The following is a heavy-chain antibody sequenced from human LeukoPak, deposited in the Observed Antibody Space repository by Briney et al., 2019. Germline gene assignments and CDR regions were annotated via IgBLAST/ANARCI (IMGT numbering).Heavy chain of an antibody. CDR1: GGSITNFY. V-gene: IGHV4-59*01. Sequence: SERLSLTCTVSGGSITNFYGGWIRQSPGKGLELIGYIYYSGTTNYSPSLKSRVSISVDTSKKQFSLKLSSVTAADTAVYYCARSPGGGFDIWGRGTMV. D-gene: IGHD4-23*01. CDR2: IYYSGTT. CDR3: ARSPGGGFDI. J-gene: IGHJ3*02.